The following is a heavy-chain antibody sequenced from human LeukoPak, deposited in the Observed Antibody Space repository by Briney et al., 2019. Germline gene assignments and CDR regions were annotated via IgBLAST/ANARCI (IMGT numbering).Heavy chain of an antibody. Sequence: GESLKISCKASGYSFTTYWIGWVRQMPGKGLEWMGIIYPGDSDTRYSPSFQGQVTISADKSVSTAYLQWSSLKASDTAMYYCARQGVYSSTDYWGQGTLVTVSS. D-gene: IGHD6-6*01. CDR1: GYSFTTYW. V-gene: IGHV5-51*01. J-gene: IGHJ4*02. CDR3: ARQGVYSSTDY. CDR2: IYPGDSDT.